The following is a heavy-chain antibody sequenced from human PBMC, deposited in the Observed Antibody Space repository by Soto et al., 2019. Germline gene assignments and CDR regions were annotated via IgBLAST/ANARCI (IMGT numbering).Heavy chain of an antibody. Sequence: ASVKVSCKASGYTFTGYYMHWVRQAPGQGLEWMGWINPNSGGTNYAQKFQGRVTMTRDTSISTAYMELSRLRSDDTAVYYCARVYYYDSSGYSWFDPWGQGTLVTVSS. D-gene: IGHD3-22*01. CDR3: ARVYYYDSSGYSWFDP. CDR2: INPNSGGT. V-gene: IGHV1-2*02. J-gene: IGHJ5*02. CDR1: GYTFTGYY.